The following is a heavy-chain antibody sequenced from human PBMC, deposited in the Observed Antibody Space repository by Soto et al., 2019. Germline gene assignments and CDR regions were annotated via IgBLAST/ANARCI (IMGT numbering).Heavy chain of an antibody. J-gene: IGHJ4*02. CDR1: GFSLTTTGVG. Sequence: QIALQESGPTVVKPTQTLTLTCTFSGFSLTTTGVGVGWIRHAPGKALAWIAMVYWNDERRYSPSLKSRLTITQDTSKNQVVLTMTYMDPVDTATYFCAHYDSSGYFSHFDSWGQGTLVTVSS. CDR2: VYWNDER. CDR3: AHYDSSGYFSHFDS. D-gene: IGHD3-22*01. V-gene: IGHV2-5*01.